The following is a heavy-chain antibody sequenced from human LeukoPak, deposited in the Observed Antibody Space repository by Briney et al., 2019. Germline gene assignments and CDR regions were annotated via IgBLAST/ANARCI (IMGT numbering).Heavy chain of an antibody. Sequence: ASVKVSCKASGYTFTSYYMHWVRQAPGQGLEWMGIINPSGGSPSYAQKFQGRVTMTRDTSTSTVYMELSSLRSEDTAVYYCARGDYGGNSGLGFDYWGQGTLVTVSS. CDR3: ARGDYGGNSGLGFDY. J-gene: IGHJ4*02. CDR1: GYTFTSYY. D-gene: IGHD4-23*01. CDR2: INPSGGSP. V-gene: IGHV1-46*01.